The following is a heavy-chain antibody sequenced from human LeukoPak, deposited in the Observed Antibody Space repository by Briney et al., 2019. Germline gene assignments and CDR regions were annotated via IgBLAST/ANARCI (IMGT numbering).Heavy chain of an antibody. CDR1: GFTFSSYW. Sequence: GGSLRLSCAASGFTFSSYWMSWVRQAPGKGLEWVANIKQDGSEKYYVDSVKGRFTISRDNAKNSLYLQMNSLRAEDTAVYYCARRSRGYDFWSGSYMDVWGKGTTVTVSS. CDR3: ARRSRGYDFWSGSYMDV. D-gene: IGHD3-3*01. V-gene: IGHV3-7*01. CDR2: IKQDGSEK. J-gene: IGHJ6*03.